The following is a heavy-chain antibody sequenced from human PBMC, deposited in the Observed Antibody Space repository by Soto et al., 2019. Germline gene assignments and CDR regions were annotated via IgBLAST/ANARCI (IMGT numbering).Heavy chain of an antibody. CDR3: ARAHYGDYGYGMDV. D-gene: IGHD4-17*01. J-gene: IGHJ6*02. CDR1: GCSISSGVYS. CDR2: IQHGGST. V-gene: IGHV4-30-2*01. Sequence: QLQLQESGSGLVKPSQTLSLTCAVSGCSISSGVYSWSWIRQQPGKGLEWIGYIQHGGSTYYNPSLKSRVTISVDRSKNQFSLKLTSVTAADTAVYYCARAHYGDYGYGMDVWGQGTTVTVSS.